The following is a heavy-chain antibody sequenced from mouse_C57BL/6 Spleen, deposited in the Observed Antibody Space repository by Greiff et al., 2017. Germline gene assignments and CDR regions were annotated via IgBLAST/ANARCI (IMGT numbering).Heavy chain of an antibody. D-gene: IGHD2-5*01. CDR1: GYTFTDYE. V-gene: IGHV1-15*01. CDR2: IDPETGGT. Sequence: QVHVKQSGAELVRPGASVTLSCKASGYTFTDYEMHWVKQTPVHGLEWIGAIDPETGGTAYNQKFKGKAILTADKSSSTAYMELRSLTSEDSAVYYCTRDYSNYEGAMDYWGQGTSVTVSS. J-gene: IGHJ4*01. CDR3: TRDYSNYEGAMDY.